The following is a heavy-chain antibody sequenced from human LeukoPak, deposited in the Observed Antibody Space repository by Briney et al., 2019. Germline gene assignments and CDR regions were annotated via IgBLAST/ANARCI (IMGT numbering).Heavy chain of an antibody. V-gene: IGHV5-51*01. D-gene: IGHD4-23*01. Sequence: GESLKISCKASGYSFTSYCIGWVRQMPGKGLEWMAIIYPGDSDTRYSPSFQGQVTISADKSISTAHLQWSSLKASDTAMYYCARHCHGGYSNLDYWGQGTLVTVSS. J-gene: IGHJ4*02. CDR1: GYSFTSYC. CDR3: ARHCHGGYSNLDY. CDR2: IYPGDSDT.